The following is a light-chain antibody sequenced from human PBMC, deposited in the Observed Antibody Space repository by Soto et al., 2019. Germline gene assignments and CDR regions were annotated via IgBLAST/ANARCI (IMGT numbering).Light chain of an antibody. Sequence: EIVLTQSPATLSLSPGERATLSARASRSISTYLAWYQQKPGQAPRLLISGASSRATGIPDRFSGSGSATDFTLTISRLEPEDFALYYCQHYGRSPITFGQGTRLEIK. CDR3: QHYGRSPIT. CDR2: GAS. J-gene: IGKJ5*01. CDR1: RSISTY. V-gene: IGKV3-20*01.